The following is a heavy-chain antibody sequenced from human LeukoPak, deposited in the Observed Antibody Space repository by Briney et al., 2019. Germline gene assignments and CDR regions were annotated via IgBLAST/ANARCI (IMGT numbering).Heavy chain of an antibody. CDR2: MNSSSSYT. D-gene: IGHD4-17*01. Sequence: GGSLRLSCAASGFTFSDYYMSWIRQAPGKGLEWVSYMNSSSSYTNYADSVKGRFTISRDNAKNSLYLQMNSLRAEDTAVYYCARDGFMTTVTPGSFDYWGQGTLVTVS. CDR1: GFTFSDYY. V-gene: IGHV3-11*06. CDR3: ARDGFMTTVTPGSFDY. J-gene: IGHJ4*02.